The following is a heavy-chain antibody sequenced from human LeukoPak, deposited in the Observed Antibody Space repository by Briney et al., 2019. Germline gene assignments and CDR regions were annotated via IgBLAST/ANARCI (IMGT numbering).Heavy chain of an antibody. J-gene: IGHJ6*03. CDR3: ARFRYSSSVYYMDV. D-gene: IGHD6-6*01. CDR2: ISHSESA. CDR1: GGSISSGANY. V-gene: IGHV4-30-2*01. Sequence: SETLSLTCTVSGGSISSGANYWSWIRQPPGRGLEWIGYISHSESAYYSPSLESRITISVDRSKNQFSLKLKSVTAADTAVYYCARFRYSSSVYYMDVWGKGTTVTVSS.